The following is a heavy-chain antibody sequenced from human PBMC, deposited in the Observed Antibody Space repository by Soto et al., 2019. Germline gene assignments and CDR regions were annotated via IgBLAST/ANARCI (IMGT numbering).Heavy chain of an antibody. D-gene: IGHD6-6*01. V-gene: IGHV4-34*01. J-gene: IGHJ6*03. CDR3: ARGSFSRLVYYYYYMDV. CDR1: GGSFSGYY. CDR2: INHSGST. Sequence: SETLSLTCAVYGGSFSGYYWNWIRQPPGKGLEWIGEINHSGSTNYNPSHKSRVTISVDMSKNQFSLKLSSVTAADTAVYYCARGSFSRLVYYYYYMDVWGKGTTVTVSS.